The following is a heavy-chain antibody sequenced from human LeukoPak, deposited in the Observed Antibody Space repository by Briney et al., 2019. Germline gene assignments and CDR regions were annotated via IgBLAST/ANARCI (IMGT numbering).Heavy chain of an antibody. J-gene: IGHJ4*02. V-gene: IGHV3-33*01. D-gene: IGHD6-13*01. Sequence: GGSLRLSCAASGFPFSSYGIHWVRQAPGKGLEWVAVIWYDGSTKYYADSVKGRFTISRDNSKNTLYLQMNSLRAEDTAVYFCARSQSSSLIDYWGLGTLVTVSS. CDR1: GFPFSSYG. CDR3: ARSQSSSLIDY. CDR2: IWYDGSTK.